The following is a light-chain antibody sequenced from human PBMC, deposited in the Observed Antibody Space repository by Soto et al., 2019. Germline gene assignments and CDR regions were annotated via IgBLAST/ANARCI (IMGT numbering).Light chain of an antibody. V-gene: IGKV1-27*01. Sequence: DIQMTQSPSSLAASVGDRVTISCRASQGIANYLAWYQQKPGKAPKLLIYAESTLQSGVSSRFTGGGSGTDFSLTISSLQPEDVATYFCQKYNWPPFTFGPGTKLEIK. CDR1: QGIANY. CDR3: QKYNWPPFT. CDR2: AES. J-gene: IGKJ3*01.